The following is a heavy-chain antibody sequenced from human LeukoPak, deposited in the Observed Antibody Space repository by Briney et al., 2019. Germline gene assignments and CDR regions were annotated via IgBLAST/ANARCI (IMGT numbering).Heavy chain of an antibody. CDR1: GYRVMDYW. J-gene: IGHJ4*02. CDR2: IYFDDSDT. V-gene: IGHV5-51*04. D-gene: IGHD4-23*01. CDR3: GKSRVGGSLHSYDY. Sequence: GESLKISCKASGYRVMDYWIGWVRQTPGKGLEWMGIIYFDDSDTRYSPSFDGQVIISGDKPTATAYLQWSSLKASDTAIYYCGKSRVGGSLHSYDYWGQGTLVTVSS.